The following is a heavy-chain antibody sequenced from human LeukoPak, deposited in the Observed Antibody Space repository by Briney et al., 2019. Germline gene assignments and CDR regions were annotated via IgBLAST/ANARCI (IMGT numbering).Heavy chain of an antibody. V-gene: IGHV4-34*01. Sequence: PSETLSLTCAVYGGSFSGYYWSWIRPPPGKGLEWIGEINHSGSTNYNPSLKSRVTISVDTSKNQFSLKLSSVTAADTAVYYCASPPSGWPYYFDYWGQGTLVTVSS. CDR2: INHSGST. J-gene: IGHJ4*02. CDR1: GGSFSGYY. D-gene: IGHD6-19*01. CDR3: ASPPSGWPYYFDY.